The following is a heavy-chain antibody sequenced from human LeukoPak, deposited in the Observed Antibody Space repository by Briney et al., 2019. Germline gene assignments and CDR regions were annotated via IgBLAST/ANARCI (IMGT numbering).Heavy chain of an antibody. D-gene: IGHD3-10*01. J-gene: IGHJ3*02. CDR1: GYPFTSYW. CDR3: ARLVLVRPFDI. CDR2: IYPGDSDT. Sequence: GGSLKISCQGSGYPFTSYWIGGVRQLPGKGLEWMGIIYPGDSDTRYSPSFQGQVTISADKSISTAYLQWRSLKASDTAMCSCARLVLVRPFDIWGQGTMVTVSS. V-gene: IGHV5-51*01.